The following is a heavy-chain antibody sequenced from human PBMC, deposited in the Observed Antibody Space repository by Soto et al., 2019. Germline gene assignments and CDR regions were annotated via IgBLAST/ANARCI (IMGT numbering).Heavy chain of an antibody. D-gene: IGHD3-3*01. CDR2: IYPSDSDT. Sequence: PGESLKISCKGSGYNFAGYWIAWVRQMPGKGLELMGIIYPSDSDTRYRPSFQGQVTISADKSISSAYLQWSSLRASDTAMYYCARGGVSTRTFDNWGQGTRVTVSS. CDR3: ARGGVSTRTFDN. V-gene: IGHV5-51*01. J-gene: IGHJ4*02. CDR1: GYNFAGYW.